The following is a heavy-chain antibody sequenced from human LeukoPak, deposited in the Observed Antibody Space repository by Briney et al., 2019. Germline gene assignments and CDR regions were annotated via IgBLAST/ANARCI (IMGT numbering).Heavy chain of an antibody. D-gene: IGHD1-26*01. Sequence: SETLSLTCTVSGGSISSYYWSWIRQPPGKGLEWIGYIYYSGSTNYNPSLKSRVTISVDTSKNQFSLKLSSVTAADTAVYYCARTDRRQMGAFGLTYFDYWGQGTLVTVSS. J-gene: IGHJ4*02. V-gene: IGHV4-59*01. CDR3: ARTDRRQMGAFGLTYFDY. CDR1: GGSISSYY. CDR2: IYYSGST.